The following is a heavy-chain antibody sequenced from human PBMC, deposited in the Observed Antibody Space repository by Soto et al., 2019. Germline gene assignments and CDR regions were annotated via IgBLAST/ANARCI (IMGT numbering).Heavy chain of an antibody. Sequence: ASGKVSCKVSGYTLTELSMHWVRQAPGKGLEWMGGFDPEDGETIYAQKFQGRVTMTEDTSTDTAYMELSSLRSEDTAVYYCATAIVVVTAIWFDPWGQGTLVTVSA. D-gene: IGHD2-21*02. CDR3: ATAIVVVTAIWFDP. CDR1: GYTLTELS. CDR2: FDPEDGET. J-gene: IGHJ5*02. V-gene: IGHV1-24*01.